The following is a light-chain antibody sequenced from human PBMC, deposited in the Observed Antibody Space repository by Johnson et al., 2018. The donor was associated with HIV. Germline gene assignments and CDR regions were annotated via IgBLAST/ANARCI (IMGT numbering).Light chain of an antibody. CDR2: DNN. V-gene: IGLV1-51*01. CDR3: GTWDSSLSAGV. CDR1: SSNIGSNS. Sequence: QSILTQPPSVSAAPGQKVTISCSGSSSNIGSNSLSWFQQFPGTAPKLLIYDNNKRPSGIPDRFSGSKSGTSATLGITGLQTGDEADYYCGTWDSSLSAGVLGTGTKVPGL. J-gene: IGLJ1*01.